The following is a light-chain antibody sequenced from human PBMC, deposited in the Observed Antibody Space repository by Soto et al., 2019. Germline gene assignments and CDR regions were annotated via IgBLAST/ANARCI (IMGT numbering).Light chain of an antibody. CDR3: LQDHDDSWT. V-gene: IGKV1-6*02. J-gene: IGKJ1*01. Sequence: IQMTQSPSSLSASVGDRVTITCRASQSISGFLHWYQQKPGKAPHLLIYAASTLQSGVPSRFRGSRSGTEFTLTVSSLQPEDFATYYCLQDHDDSWTFGQGTKVDIK. CDR1: QSISGF. CDR2: AAS.